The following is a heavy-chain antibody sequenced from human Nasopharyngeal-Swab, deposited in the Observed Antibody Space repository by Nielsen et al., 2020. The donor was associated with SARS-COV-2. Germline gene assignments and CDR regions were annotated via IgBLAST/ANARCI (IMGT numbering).Heavy chain of an antibody. Sequence: SGPTLVKPTETLTLTCTVSGFSLSHARMGVSWIRPPPGKALEWLAHIFSNDEKSYSTSLKSRLTISKDTSKSQVVLTMTNMDPVDTATYYCARIPRVSSVFGYYYYGMDVWGQGTTVTVSS. CDR2: IFSNDEK. CDR1: GFSLSHARMG. V-gene: IGHV2-26*01. D-gene: IGHD3-10*01. CDR3: ARIPRVSSVFGYYYYGMDV. J-gene: IGHJ6*02.